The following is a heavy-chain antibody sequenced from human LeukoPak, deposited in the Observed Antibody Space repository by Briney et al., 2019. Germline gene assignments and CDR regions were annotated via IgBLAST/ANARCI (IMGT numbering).Heavy chain of an antibody. CDR1: GYTFTDYY. J-gene: IGHJ4*02. D-gene: IGHD1/OR15-1a*01. V-gene: IGHV1-2*02. CDR3: ARAEWSATTKFGY. Sequence: ASVTVSCTTSGYTFTDYYMHWVRQAPGQGLEWMGWINPYSGGTNYAQGFQGRVTMTSDTYISTAYMELSRLRSDDTAAYYCARAEWSATTKFGYWGQGTLVTVSS. CDR2: INPYSGGT.